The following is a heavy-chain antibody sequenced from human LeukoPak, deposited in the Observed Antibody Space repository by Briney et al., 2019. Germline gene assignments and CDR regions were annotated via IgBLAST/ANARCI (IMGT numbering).Heavy chain of an antibody. CDR2: IIPSLNRA. D-gene: IGHD3/OR15-3a*01. CDR3: ARRTDRVDDAFDV. V-gene: IGHV1-69*04. J-gene: IGHJ3*01. CDR1: GGPFDNYA. Sequence: ASVKVSCKSSGGPFDNYAINWVRQAPGQGLEWMGRIIPSLNRANYAHIRVTITADKSTATAYMELSGLRYEDTAVYYCARRTDRVDDAFDVWGQGTMVTVSS.